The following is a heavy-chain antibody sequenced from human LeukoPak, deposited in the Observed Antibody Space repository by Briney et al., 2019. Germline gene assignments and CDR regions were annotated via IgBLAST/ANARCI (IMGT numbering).Heavy chain of an antibody. Sequence: SVKVSCKASGGTFSSYAISWVRQAPGQGLEWMGGIIPIFGTANYAQKFQGRVTITTDESTSTAYMELSSLRSEDTAVYYCPSKTTRPRHKDDSDYWSQGTLVTVSS. V-gene: IGHV1-69*05. CDR2: IIPIFGTA. J-gene: IGHJ4*02. CDR3: PSKTTRPRHKDDSDY. CDR1: GGTFSSYA. D-gene: IGHD1-7*01.